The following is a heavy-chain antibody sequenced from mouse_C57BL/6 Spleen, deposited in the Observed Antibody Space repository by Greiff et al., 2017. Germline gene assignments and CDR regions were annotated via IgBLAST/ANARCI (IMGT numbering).Heavy chain of an antibody. CDR3: ARRYYGSSYRYAMDY. J-gene: IGHJ4*01. Sequence: VQLQESGAELVRPGASVKLSCKASGYTFTDYYINWVKQRPGQGLEWIARIYPGSGNTYYNEKFKGKATLTAEKSSSTAYMQLSSLTSEDSAVYFCARRYYGSSYRYAMDYWGQGTSVTVSS. V-gene: IGHV1-76*01. D-gene: IGHD1-1*01. CDR1: GYTFTDYY. CDR2: IYPGSGNT.